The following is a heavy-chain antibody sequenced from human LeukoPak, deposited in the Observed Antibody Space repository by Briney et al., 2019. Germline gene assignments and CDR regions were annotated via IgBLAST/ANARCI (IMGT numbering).Heavy chain of an antibody. CDR2: ISGSGGST. V-gene: IGHV3-23*01. CDR1: GFTFSTYG. D-gene: IGHD6-13*01. J-gene: IGHJ4*02. CDR3: AKDQEGGAGTGRFDY. Sequence: GGSLRLSCEASGFTFSTYGMSWVRQAPGKGLEWVSAISGSGGSTYYADSVKGRVTISRDNSKNTLYLQVNSLRVEDTAVYYCAKDQEGGAGTGRFDYWGQGTLVTVSS.